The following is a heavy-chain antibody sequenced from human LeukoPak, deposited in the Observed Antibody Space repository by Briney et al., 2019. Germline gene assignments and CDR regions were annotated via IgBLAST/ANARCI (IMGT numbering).Heavy chain of an antibody. Sequence: GGSLRLSGVASGFPFSSYWMSWVRQAPGKGLEFVANMKEDGSVKNYVDSVKGRFTISRDNAENSVYLQMSSLRAEDTALYYCARDPGWSSFDIWGQGAMVTVSS. CDR1: GFPFSSYW. D-gene: IGHD2-15*01. V-gene: IGHV3-7*01. CDR3: ARDPGWSSFDI. J-gene: IGHJ3*02. CDR2: MKEDGSVK.